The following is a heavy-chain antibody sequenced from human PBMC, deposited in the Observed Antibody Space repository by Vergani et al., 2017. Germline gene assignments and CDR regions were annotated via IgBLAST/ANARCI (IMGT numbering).Heavy chain of an antibody. J-gene: IGHJ6*02. CDR1: GFTFSSYG. CDR2: IAYDGSNK. V-gene: IGHV3-30*03. CDR3: AGAIVPAAIYYYYGMDV. D-gene: IGHD2-2*02. Sequence: QVQLVESGGGVVQPGRSLRLSCAASGFTFSSYGMHWVRQAPGKGLAWVAVIAYDGSNKYYADSVKGRFTISRDNSKNTLYLQMNSLRAEDTAVYYCAGAIVPAAIYYYYGMDVWGQGP.